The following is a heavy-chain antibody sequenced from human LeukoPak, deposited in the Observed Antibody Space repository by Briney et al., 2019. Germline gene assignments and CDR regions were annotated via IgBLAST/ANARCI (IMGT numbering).Heavy chain of an antibody. CDR2: ISHDGSNE. CDR3: AKEGYYGSGSFPDS. CDR1: GFTFSSYG. D-gene: IGHD3-10*01. V-gene: IGHV3-30*18. Sequence: GGSLRLSCEASGFTFSSYGMHWVRRAPGKGLEWMTVISHDGSNEYYVDSVKGRFTISRDNSKSTLYLQMNSLRVEDTAVYYCAKEGYYGSGSFPDSWGQGTLVTVSS. J-gene: IGHJ4*02.